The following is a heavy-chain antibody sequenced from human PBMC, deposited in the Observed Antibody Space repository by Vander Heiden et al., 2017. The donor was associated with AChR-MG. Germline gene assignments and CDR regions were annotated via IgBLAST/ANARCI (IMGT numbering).Heavy chain of an antibody. CDR2: IWYDGRKK. CDR1: EFTFSSNG. D-gene: IGHD1-26*01. J-gene: IGHJ4*02. CDR3: GRSGWELLYYIDY. Sequence: VQLVESGGSVLQPGRCRSHSFAASEFTFSSNGMHGDRHAPGRWLEWWAVIWYDGRKKYYADSVKGRFTISRDNSKNTLYLQMNSLRAEDTAVYYCGRSGWELLYYIDYWGQGSLVTVSS. V-gene: IGHV3-33*01.